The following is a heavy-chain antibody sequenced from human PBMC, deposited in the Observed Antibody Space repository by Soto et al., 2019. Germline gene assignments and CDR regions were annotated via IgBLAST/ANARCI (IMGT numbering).Heavy chain of an antibody. CDR1: ALTFSTYA. V-gene: IGHV3-23*01. CDR2: ISGDGGST. Sequence: GGSLRLSCAASALTFSTYAMTWVRQAPGKGLEWVSTISGDGGSTYYADSVKGRFTISRDNSKNTLFLQMNSLRAEDTALYYCARGMSSHDYGGPGTMLTVSS. J-gene: IGHJ4*02. CDR3: ARGMSSHDY.